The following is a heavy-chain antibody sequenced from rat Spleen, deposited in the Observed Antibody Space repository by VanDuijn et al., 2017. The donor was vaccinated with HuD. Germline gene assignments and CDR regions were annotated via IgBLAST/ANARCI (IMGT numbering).Heavy chain of an antibody. CDR2: INTGGGNT. D-gene: IGHD1-11*01. Sequence: EVELVESGGGLVQPGRSMKLSCAVSGFTFSNYGMAWVRQAPTKGLEWVAYINTGGGNTYYRDSVRGRFTISRNNAKSTLYLQMDSLRSEDTATYYCTTANNGGFSELYYFDYWGQGVMVTVSS. CDR3: TTANNGGFSELYYFDY. CDR1: GFTFSNYG. J-gene: IGHJ2*01. V-gene: IGHV5-27*01.